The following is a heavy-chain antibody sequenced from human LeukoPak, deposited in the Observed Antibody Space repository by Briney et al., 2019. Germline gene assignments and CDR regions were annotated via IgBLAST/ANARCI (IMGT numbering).Heavy chain of an antibody. CDR3: STTYYYDSSEGY. CDR2: IKSKTDGGTT. Sequence: GGSLRLSCAASGFTFSNAWMNWVRQAPGKGLEWVGRIKSKTDGGTTDYAAPVKCRITSSRDDSKNTLYLQMNSLKTEDAAVYYCSTTYYYDSSEGYWGQGTLVTVSS. CDR1: GFTFSNAW. D-gene: IGHD3-22*01. V-gene: IGHV3-15*07. J-gene: IGHJ4*02.